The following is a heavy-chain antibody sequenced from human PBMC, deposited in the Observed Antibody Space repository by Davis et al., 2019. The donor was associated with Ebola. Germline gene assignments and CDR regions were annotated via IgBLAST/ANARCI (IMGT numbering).Heavy chain of an antibody. CDR2: VHFSGST. CDR1: GASISSYY. Sequence: SETLSLTCTVSGASISSYYWSWIRQPPGKGLEWIGYVHFSGSTNYNPSLKSRVTISVDTSKNQFSLKLSSVTAADTAVYYCARDSSSGWYGGPFDPWGQGTLVTVSS. J-gene: IGHJ5*02. V-gene: IGHV4-59*01. CDR3: ARDSSSGWYGGPFDP. D-gene: IGHD6-19*01.